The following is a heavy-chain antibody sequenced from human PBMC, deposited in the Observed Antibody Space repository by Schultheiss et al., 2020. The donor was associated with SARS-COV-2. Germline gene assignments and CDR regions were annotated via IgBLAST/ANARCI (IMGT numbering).Heavy chain of an antibody. CDR3: AGQGGYYDLTDY. J-gene: IGHJ4*02. D-gene: IGHD3-22*01. V-gene: IGHV3-23*01. CDR2: ISSSGGGT. Sequence: GGSLRLSCAASGFIFSSYAMIWVRQAPGQGLEWVSTISSSGGGTYYADSLKGRFTISRDNSKNTLYLQMNSLRAEDTAVYYCAGQGGYYDLTDYWGQGTLVTVSS. CDR1: GFIFSSYA.